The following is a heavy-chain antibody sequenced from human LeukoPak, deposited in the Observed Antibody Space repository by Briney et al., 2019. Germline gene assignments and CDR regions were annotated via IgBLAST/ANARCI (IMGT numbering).Heavy chain of an antibody. CDR2: ISKSGSNI. Sequence: GGSLRLSCSASGFTFTNYEMNWVRQAPGMGLEWVSYISKSGSNIYYADSVKGRFTISRDNAKNSLYLQMNSLRAEDTAVYYCVREPSQGAFDIWGQGTMVTVSS. CDR3: VREPSQGAFDI. J-gene: IGHJ3*02. V-gene: IGHV3-48*03. CDR1: GFTFTNYE.